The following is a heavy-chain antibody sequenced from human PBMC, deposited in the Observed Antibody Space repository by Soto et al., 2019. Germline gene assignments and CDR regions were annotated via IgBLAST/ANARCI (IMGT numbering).Heavy chain of an antibody. V-gene: IGHV1-58*01. D-gene: IGHD2-15*01. J-gene: IGHJ4*01. CDR1: AFTFSTSA. CDR2: IVVGNGNT. Sequence: SLNVSCKASAFTFSTSAVQWVRRARGQRLEWIGWIVVGNGNTNYAQNSQDRVTITRHTSTSTAYMELRSLRSVDTAVDYCARARGSLAGLHFVYWGHGTLVTVS. CDR3: ARARGSLAGLHFVY.